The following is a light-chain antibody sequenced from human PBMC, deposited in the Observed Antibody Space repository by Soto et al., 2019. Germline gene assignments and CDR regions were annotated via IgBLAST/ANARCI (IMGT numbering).Light chain of an antibody. Sequence: DIVMTQSPDSLAVSLGEXATINCKSSQSVLYSSNNKNYLAWYQQKPGQPPKLLIYWASTRESGVPDRFSGSGSGTDFTLTISSLQAEDVAVYYCQQYYSIPLTFGGGTKVDTK. CDR2: WAS. CDR1: QSVLYSSNNKNY. J-gene: IGKJ4*01. V-gene: IGKV4-1*01. CDR3: QQYYSIPLT.